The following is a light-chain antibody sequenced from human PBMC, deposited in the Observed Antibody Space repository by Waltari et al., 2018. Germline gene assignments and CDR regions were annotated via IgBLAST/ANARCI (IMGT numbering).Light chain of an antibody. J-gene: IGKJ1*01. CDR2: GAS. Sequence: EIAMTQSPATLSVSPGERATLSCRASQSVSSNLAWYQQKHGQAPRLLIYGASTRATGIPARFSGSGSGTEFTLTISSLQSEDFAVYYCQQYNNWLRTFGQGTKVEIK. CDR3: QQYNNWLRT. V-gene: IGKV3-15*01. CDR1: QSVSSN.